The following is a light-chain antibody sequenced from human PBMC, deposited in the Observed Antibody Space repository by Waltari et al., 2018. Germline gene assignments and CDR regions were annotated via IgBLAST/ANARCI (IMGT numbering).Light chain of an antibody. V-gene: IGKV3-20*01. CDR3: QQGGSSPRT. J-gene: IGKJ1*01. CDR2: GAS. CDR1: QSVSSTN. Sequence: EIVLTQSPGTLSLSPGERATVPCRASQSVSSTNLAWYQQKPGQAPRLLIYGASSRATGIPDRFSGSGSGTDFTLTNSRLEPEDFAVYYCQQGGSSPRTFGQGTKVEIK.